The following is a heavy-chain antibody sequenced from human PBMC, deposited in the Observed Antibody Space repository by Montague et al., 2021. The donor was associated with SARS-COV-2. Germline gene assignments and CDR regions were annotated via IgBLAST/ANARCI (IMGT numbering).Heavy chain of an antibody. CDR1: GGSISGYY. CDR2: IYYSGSI. CDR3: ARAHAGRSSVYWSDP. D-gene: IGHD1-26*01. J-gene: IGHJ5*02. V-gene: IGHV4-59*01. Sequence: SETLSLTCTVSGGSISGYYWSWIRQPPGKGLEWLGYIYYSGSINYNPSLKSRVTISVDTSKNQFSLKLTSVTAADTAVYYCARAHAGRSSVYWSDPWGQGTMVTVSS.